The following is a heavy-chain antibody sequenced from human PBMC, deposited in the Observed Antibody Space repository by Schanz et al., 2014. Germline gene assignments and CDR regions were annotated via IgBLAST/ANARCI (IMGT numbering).Heavy chain of an antibody. D-gene: IGHD6-13*01. CDR2: IKSKTDGETT. Sequence: EVQLLESGGGLVQPGGSLRLSCAASTSIFNHAWMRWVRQAPGKGLEWLGRIKSKTDGETTDYAAPVKGRFSISRDDSQSTLYLQMNSLKIEDTAVYYCATASSPVREAGAGSSFHLWGQGTLVTVSP. CDR1: TSIFNHAW. CDR3: ATASSPVREAGAGSSFHL. V-gene: IGHV3-15*01. J-gene: IGHJ5*02.